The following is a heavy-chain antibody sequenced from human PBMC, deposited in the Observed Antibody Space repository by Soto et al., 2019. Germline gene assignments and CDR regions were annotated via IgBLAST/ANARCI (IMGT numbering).Heavy chain of an antibody. CDR1: GYSFTSYW. CDR3: ARAGKFGYGDYNPGLLYYYYGMDV. Sequence: GESLKISCKGSGYSFTSYWIGWVRQMPGKGLEWMGIIYPGDSDTRYSPSFQGQVTISADKSISAAYLQWSSLKASDTAVYYCARAGKFGYGDYNPGLLYYYYGMDVWGQGTTVTVSS. J-gene: IGHJ6*02. D-gene: IGHD4-17*01. V-gene: IGHV5-51*01. CDR2: IYPGDSDT.